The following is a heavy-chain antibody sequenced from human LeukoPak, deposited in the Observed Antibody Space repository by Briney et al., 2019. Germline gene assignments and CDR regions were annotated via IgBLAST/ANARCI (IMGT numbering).Heavy chain of an antibody. V-gene: IGHV1-2*02. CDR3: ARDRSGSYPTDY. CDR2: INPNSGGT. J-gene: IGHJ4*02. CDR1: GYTFSGYY. Sequence: GASVKVSCKASGYTFSGYYMHWVRQARGQGLEWMGWINPNSGGTNYAQKFQGRVTMTRDTSISTAYMELSRLRSDDTAVYYCARDRSGSYPTDYWGQGTLVTVSS. D-gene: IGHD1-26*01.